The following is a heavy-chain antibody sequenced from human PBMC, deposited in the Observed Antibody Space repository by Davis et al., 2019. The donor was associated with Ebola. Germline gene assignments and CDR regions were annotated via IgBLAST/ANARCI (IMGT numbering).Heavy chain of an antibody. CDR3: ARDLYYYDMDV. CDR1: GGSISSGGYY. Sequence: SETLSLTCTLPGGSISSGGYYWSWIRQHPGKGLEWIGYIYYSGSTYYNPSLKSRVTISVDTSKNQFSLKLSSVTAADTAVYYCARDLYYYDMDVWGQGTTVTVSS. CDR2: IYYSGST. V-gene: IGHV4-31*03. J-gene: IGHJ6*02.